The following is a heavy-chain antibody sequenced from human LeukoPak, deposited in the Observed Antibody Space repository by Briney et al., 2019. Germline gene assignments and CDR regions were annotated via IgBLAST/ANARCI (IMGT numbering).Heavy chain of an antibody. CDR3: ARGGTYYYDSSGYILDP. CDR1: GGSISSGGYY. V-gene: IGHV4-31*03. D-gene: IGHD3-22*01. CDR2: IYYSGST. J-gene: IGHJ5*02. Sequence: ASETLSLTCTVSGGSISSGGYYWSWIRQHPRKGLEWIGYIYYSGSTYYNPSLKSRVTISVDTSKNQFSLKLSSVTAADTAVYYCARGGTYYYDSSGYILDPWGQGTLVTVSS.